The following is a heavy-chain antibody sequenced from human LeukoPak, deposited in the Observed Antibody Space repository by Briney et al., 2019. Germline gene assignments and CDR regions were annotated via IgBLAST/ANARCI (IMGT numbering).Heavy chain of an antibody. Sequence: GGSLRLSCAASGFTFSSYAMSGVRQAPGKGLDWDSAISGSGGSTYYADSVKGRFTISRDNSKNTLYLQMNSLRAEDTAVYYCAKDSRGYSGYDDYWGQGTLVTVSS. CDR2: ISGSGGST. V-gene: IGHV3-23*01. J-gene: IGHJ4*02. CDR1: GFTFSSYA. D-gene: IGHD5-12*01. CDR3: AKDSRGYSGYDDY.